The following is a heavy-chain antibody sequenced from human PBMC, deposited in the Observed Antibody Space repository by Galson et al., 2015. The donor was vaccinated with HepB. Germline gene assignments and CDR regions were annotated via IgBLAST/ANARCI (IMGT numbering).Heavy chain of an antibody. V-gene: IGHV1-69*13. Sequence: SVKVSCRASGGTFSSYAISWVRQAPGQGLEWMGGIIPIFGTANYAQKFQGRVTITADESTSTAYMELSSLRSEDTAVYYCARDIVVVPAAIRGYYYGMDVWGQGTTVTVSS. CDR2: IIPIFGTA. CDR1: GGTFSSYA. CDR3: ARDIVVVPAAIRGYYYGMDV. J-gene: IGHJ6*02. D-gene: IGHD2-2*02.